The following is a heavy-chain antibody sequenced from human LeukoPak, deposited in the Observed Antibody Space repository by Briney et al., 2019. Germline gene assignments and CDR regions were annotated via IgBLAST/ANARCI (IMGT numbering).Heavy chain of an antibody. V-gene: IGHV3-33*01. CDR1: GFTFSSYG. J-gene: IGHJ4*02. D-gene: IGHD7-27*01. CDR3: ARDEVTFWGPNPPFDY. Sequence: PGGSLRLSCAASGFTFSSYGMHWVRQAPGKGLEWVAVIWYDGSNKYYADSVKGRFTISRDNSKNTLYLQMNSLRAEDTAVYYCARDEVTFWGPNPPFDYWGQGTLVTVSS. CDR2: IWYDGSNK.